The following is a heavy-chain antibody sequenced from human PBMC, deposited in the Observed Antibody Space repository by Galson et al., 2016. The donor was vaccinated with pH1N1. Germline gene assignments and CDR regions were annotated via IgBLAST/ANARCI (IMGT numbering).Heavy chain of an antibody. CDR3: ARGGKPGRPVAGWYWYFDL. CDR2: INPNSGDT. D-gene: IGHD6-19*01. Sequence: SVKVSCKASGYTFTDYYMHWVRQAPGQGLEWMGRINPNSGDTSYAQKFQGRVTVTRDTSISTAYMELTRLRSDDTAVYYCARGGKPGRPVAGWYWYFDLWGRGTLVTVSS. CDR1: GYTFTDYY. V-gene: IGHV1-2*06. J-gene: IGHJ2*01.